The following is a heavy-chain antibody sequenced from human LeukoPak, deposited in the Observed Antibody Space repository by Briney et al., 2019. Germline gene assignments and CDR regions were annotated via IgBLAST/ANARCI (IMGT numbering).Heavy chain of an antibody. D-gene: IGHD3-3*01. V-gene: IGHV1-8*01. J-gene: IGHJ5*02. Sequence: GASVKVSCKASGYTLTSYDINWVRQATGQGPEWMGWMNPNSGRTGYAQNFQGRITITRNTSISTAYTELSSLRSEDTAVYYCARDRIFGVVIPDHWFDPWGQGTLVTVSS. CDR2: MNPNSGRT. CDR3: ARDRIFGVVIPDHWFDP. CDR1: GYTLTSYD.